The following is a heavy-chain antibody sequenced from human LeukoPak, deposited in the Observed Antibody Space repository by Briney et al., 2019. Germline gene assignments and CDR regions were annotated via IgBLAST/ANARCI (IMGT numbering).Heavy chain of an antibody. CDR1: GFTFSSYA. Sequence: GGSLRLSCAASGFTFSSYAMHWVRQAPGKGLEWVAVISYDGSNKYYADSVKGRFTTSRDNSKNTLYLQMNSLRAEDTAVYYCARDLVRGVRDIDYWGQGTLVTVSS. J-gene: IGHJ4*02. D-gene: IGHD3-10*01. CDR3: ARDLVRGVRDIDY. CDR2: ISYDGSNK. V-gene: IGHV3-30*04.